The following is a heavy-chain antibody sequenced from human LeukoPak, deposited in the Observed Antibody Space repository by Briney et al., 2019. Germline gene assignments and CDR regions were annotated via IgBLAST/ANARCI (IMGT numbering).Heavy chain of an antibody. J-gene: IGHJ5*02. CDR3: MTASRSSSWPPPT. V-gene: IGHV3-66*01. Sequence: GGSLRLSCAASGFTVSSNYMSWVRQAPGKGLEWVSVIYSGGSTYYADSVKGRFTISRDNSKNTLYLQMNSLRAEGTAVYYCMTASRSSSWPPPTWGQGTLVTVSS. CDR2: IYSGGST. CDR1: GFTVSSNY. D-gene: IGHD6-13*01.